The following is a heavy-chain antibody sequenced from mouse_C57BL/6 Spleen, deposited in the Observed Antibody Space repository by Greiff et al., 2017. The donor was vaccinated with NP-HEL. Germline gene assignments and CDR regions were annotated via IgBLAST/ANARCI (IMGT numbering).Heavy chain of an antibody. CDR2: INPNNGGT. CDR3: ARKKFITTSMDY. D-gene: IGHD1-1*01. V-gene: IGHV1-18*01. CDR1: GYTFTDYN. J-gene: IGHJ4*01. Sequence: VQLQQSGPELVKPGASVKIPCKASGYTFTDYNMDWVKQSHGKSLEWIGDINPNNGGTIYNQKFKGKATLTVDKSSSTAYMELRSLTSEDTAVYYCARKKFITTSMDYWGQGTSVTVSS.